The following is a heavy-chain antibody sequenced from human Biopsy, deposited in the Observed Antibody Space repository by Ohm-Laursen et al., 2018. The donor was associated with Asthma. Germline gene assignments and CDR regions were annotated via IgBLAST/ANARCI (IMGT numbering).Heavy chain of an antibody. D-gene: IGHD5-12*01. CDR2: ISYDGNHK. J-gene: IGHJ4*02. CDR1: GFTFSDYP. V-gene: IGHV3-30*18. CDR3: AKRRGYSGHDNDY. Sequence: LRLSCAASGFTFSDYPMTWVRQAPGKGLEWVAVISYDGNHKFYEDSVKGRFTISRDNSKNTLYLQMNSLRTEDTAVYYCAKRRGYSGHDNDYWGQGTLVIVSS.